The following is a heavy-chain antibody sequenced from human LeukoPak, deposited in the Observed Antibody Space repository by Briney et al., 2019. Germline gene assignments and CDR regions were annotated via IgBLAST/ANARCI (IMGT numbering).Heavy chain of an antibody. D-gene: IGHD2-2*01. CDR2: ISGTGGSGST. Sequence: GASLRLSCAVSGFTFSSYAMNWVRQAPGKGLEWVSAISGTGGSGSTYYADSVKGRFTISRDNSKNTLYLQMNSLRAEDTAVYYCAKPRCSSTSCSLGYFDYWGQGALVTVSS. V-gene: IGHV3-23*01. CDR1: GFTFSSYA. CDR3: AKPRCSSTSCSLGYFDY. J-gene: IGHJ4*02.